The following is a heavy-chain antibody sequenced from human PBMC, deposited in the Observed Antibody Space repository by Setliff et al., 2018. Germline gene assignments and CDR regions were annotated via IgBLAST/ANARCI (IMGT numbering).Heavy chain of an antibody. CDR2: ISSYTGKT. CDR1: GYTFNDYG. D-gene: IGHD2-8*01. Sequence: ASVQVSCKTSGYTFNDYGITWVRQVPGQGLEWMGWISSYTGKTYYAEKLQGRVTLTTDTSTSTAYLDLRSLESDDTAVYYCSRLVRFCTKTACQRLSGGEFWGQGTLVTVSS. CDR3: SRLVRFCTKTACQRLSGGEF. V-gene: IGHV1-18*01. J-gene: IGHJ4*02.